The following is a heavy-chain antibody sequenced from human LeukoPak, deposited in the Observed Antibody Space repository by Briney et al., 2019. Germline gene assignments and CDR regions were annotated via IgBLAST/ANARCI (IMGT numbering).Heavy chain of an antibody. CDR3: ARDGGVSGYDLLDY. J-gene: IGHJ4*02. D-gene: IGHD5-12*01. Sequence: GGSPRLSCAASGFTFSSLWMTWVRQAPGKGLEWVANINQDGSEKYFVDSVKGRFTISRDNAKNSVFLQMNSLTVEDTAVYYCARDGGVSGYDLLDYWGQGTLVTVSS. CDR2: INQDGSEK. CDR1: GFTFSSLW. V-gene: IGHV3-7*01.